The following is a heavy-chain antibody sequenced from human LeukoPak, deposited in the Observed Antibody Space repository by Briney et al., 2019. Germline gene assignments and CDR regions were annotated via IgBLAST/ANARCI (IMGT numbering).Heavy chain of an antibody. Sequence: ASVKVSCKASGYTFTGYYMHWVRQAPGQGLEWMGWINPNSGGTNYAQKFQGRVTMTRDTSISTAYMELSRLRSDDTAVYYCARDRTSDKLIDYYYYYMDVWGKGTTVTVSS. CDR1: GYTFTGYY. CDR3: ARDRTSDKLIDYYYYYMDV. V-gene: IGHV1-2*02. D-gene: IGHD3-16*01. CDR2: INPNSGGT. J-gene: IGHJ6*03.